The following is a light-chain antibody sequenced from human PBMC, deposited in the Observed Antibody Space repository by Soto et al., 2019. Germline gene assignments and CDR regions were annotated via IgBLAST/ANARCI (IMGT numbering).Light chain of an antibody. CDR2: GNR. Sequence: QSVLTQPPSVSGAPGQRITISCTGSSSNIGSGYDVHWYQQLPGTAPKLLIYGNRHRPSGVLERFSGAKSGTSASRAITGLQPEYDAEYYCQSYTRPASYGFGGGTEVPAL. V-gene: IGLV1-40*01. CDR1: SSNIGSGYD. J-gene: IGLJ7*02. CDR3: QSYTRPASYG.